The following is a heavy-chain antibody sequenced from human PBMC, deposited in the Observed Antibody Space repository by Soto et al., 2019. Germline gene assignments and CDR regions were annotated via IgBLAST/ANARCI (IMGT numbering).Heavy chain of an antibody. J-gene: IGHJ4*02. V-gene: IGHV3-73*01. CDR3: TRLVEWDQGNEY. CDR2: IRSKGDNYAT. D-gene: IGHD3-3*01. Sequence: EVQLVESGGGLVRPGGSLKLSCAASGFIFSDSPIHWVRQASGKGLEWVGRIRSKGDNYATAYAASVRGRFTISRDDSKNTAYLQMNSLKPDDTAVYYCTRLVEWDQGNEYWGQGTLVTVSS. CDR1: GFIFSDSP.